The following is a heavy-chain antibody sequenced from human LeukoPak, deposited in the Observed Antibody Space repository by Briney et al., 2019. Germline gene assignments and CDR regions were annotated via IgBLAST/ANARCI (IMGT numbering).Heavy chain of an antibody. CDR2: VSAYNGNT. CDR3: ARAASPVGATAY. CDR1: GYTFTSYG. D-gene: IGHD1-26*01. J-gene: IGHJ4*02. Sequence: VASVKVSCKASGYTFTSYGISWVRQAPGQGLEWMGWVSAYNGNTNYAQKLQGRVTMTTDTSTSTAYMELRSLRSDDTAVYYCARAASPVGATAYWGQGTLVTVSS. V-gene: IGHV1-18*01.